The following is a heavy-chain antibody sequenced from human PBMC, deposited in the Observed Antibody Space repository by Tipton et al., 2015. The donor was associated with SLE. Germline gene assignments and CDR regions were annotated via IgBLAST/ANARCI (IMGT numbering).Heavy chain of an antibody. D-gene: IGHD1-26*01. CDR1: GGSFSGYY. J-gene: IGHJ3*01. CDR3: ARDTHSGSRSDY. CDR2: IFSGGTT. V-gene: IGHV3-66*01. Sequence: AGLVKPSETLSLTCAVYGGSFSGYYWSWIRQPPGKGLEWVSVIFSGGTTYYADSVKGRFTISRDSSKNMAFLQMNSLRAEDTAMYYCARDTHSGSRSDYWGQGTMVTVSS.